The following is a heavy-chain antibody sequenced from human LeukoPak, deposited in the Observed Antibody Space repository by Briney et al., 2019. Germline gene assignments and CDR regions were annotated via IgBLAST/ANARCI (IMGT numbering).Heavy chain of an antibody. J-gene: IGHJ3*02. CDR2: FDPEDGET. CDR3: ATTIVVVVAATRTDAFDI. CDR1: GYTLTELS. V-gene: IGHV1-24*01. D-gene: IGHD2-15*01. Sequence: ASVKVSCKVSGYTLTELSMHWVRQAPGKGLEWMGGFDPEDGETIHAQKFQGRVTMTEDTSTDTAYMELSSLRSEDTAVYYCATTIVVVVAATRTDAFDIWGQGTMVTVSS.